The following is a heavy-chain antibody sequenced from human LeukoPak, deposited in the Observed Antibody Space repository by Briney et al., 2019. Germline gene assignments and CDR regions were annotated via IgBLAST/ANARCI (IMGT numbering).Heavy chain of an antibody. V-gene: IGHV1-69*06. Sequence: GASVKVSCKASGGTFSSYAISWVRQAPGQGLEWMGGIIPIFGTANYAQKFQGRVTITADKSTSTAYMELSSLRAEDTALYYCARWGSVLLWFGELSPTYGFDYWGQGTLVTVSS. CDR3: ARWGSVLLWFGELSPTYGFDY. CDR2: IIPIFGTA. CDR1: GGTFSSYA. D-gene: IGHD3-10*01. J-gene: IGHJ4*02.